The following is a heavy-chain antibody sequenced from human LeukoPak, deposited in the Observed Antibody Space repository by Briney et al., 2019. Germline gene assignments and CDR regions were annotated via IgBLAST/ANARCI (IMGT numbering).Heavy chain of an antibody. CDR2: IIPIFGTA. Sequence: SVKVSCKASGYTFTSYYMHWVRQAPGQGLEWMGGIIPIFGTANYAQKFQGRVTITADEFTSTAYMELSSLRSEDTAVYYCARGPPNYYDSSGYYYFDYWGQGTLVTASS. CDR3: ARGPPNYYDSSGYYYFDY. V-gene: IGHV1-69*13. D-gene: IGHD3-22*01. CDR1: GYTFTSYY. J-gene: IGHJ4*02.